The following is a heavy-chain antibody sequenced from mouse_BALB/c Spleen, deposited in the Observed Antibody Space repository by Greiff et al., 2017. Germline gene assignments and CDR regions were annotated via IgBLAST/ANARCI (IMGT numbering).Heavy chain of an antibody. CDR3: ARGDYYGSSYTDY. D-gene: IGHD1-1*01. CDR1: GFTFSSFG. J-gene: IGHJ2*01. CDR2: ISSGSSTI. Sequence: EVHLVESGGGLVQPGGSRKLSCAASGFTFSSFGMHWVRQAPEKGLEWVAYISSGSSTIYYADTVKGRFTISRDNPKNTLFLQMTSLRSEDTAMYYCARGDYYGSSYTDYWGQGTTLSLL. V-gene: IGHV5-17*02.